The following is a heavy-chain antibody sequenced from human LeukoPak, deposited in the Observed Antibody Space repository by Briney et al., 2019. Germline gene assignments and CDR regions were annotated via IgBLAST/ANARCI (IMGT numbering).Heavy chain of an antibody. CDR2: ISAYNGNT. CDR3: ARVATTVYYYYMDV. Sequence: GASVKVSCKASGYTFTSYGISWVRQAPGQGLEWMGWISAYNGNTNYAQKLQGRVTMTTDTSTSTAYMELRSLRSDDTAVYYCARVATTVYYYYMDVWGKGTTVTVSS. V-gene: IGHV1-18*01. J-gene: IGHJ6*03. CDR1: GYTFTSYG. D-gene: IGHD5-12*01.